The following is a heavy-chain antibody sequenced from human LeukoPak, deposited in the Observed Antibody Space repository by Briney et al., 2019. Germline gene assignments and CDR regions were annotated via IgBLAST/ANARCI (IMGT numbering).Heavy chain of an antibody. J-gene: IGHJ4*02. Sequence: PSETLSLTCTVSGDSISGNHYWTWIRRPAGKELEWIGRIFTSGNSNYNPSLTSRVTISLDTSKDQFSLRLSSVTAADTAFYYCARESATSGSTDWGQGTLVTVSS. V-gene: IGHV4-61*02. CDR2: IFTSGNS. D-gene: IGHD3-10*01. CDR1: GDSISGNHY. CDR3: ARESATSGSTD.